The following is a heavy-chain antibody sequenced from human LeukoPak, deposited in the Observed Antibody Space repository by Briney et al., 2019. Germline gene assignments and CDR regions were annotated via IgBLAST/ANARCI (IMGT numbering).Heavy chain of an antibody. J-gene: IGHJ5*02. CDR3: ARGATVAGST. CDR1: GGSISSYY. V-gene: IGHV4-59*01. D-gene: IGHD6-19*01. CDR2: IYYSGST. Sequence: PSETLSLTCTVSGGSISSYYWSWIRQPPGKGLEWIGYIYYSGSTNYKPSLKSRGTISVDTSKNQFSLKLSSVTAADTAVYYCARGATVAGSTWGQGTLVTVSS.